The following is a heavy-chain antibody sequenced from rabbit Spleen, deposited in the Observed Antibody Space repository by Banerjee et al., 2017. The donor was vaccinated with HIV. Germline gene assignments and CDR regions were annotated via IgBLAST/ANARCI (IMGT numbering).Heavy chain of an antibody. V-gene: IGHV1S45*01. CDR1: GFSFSDRDV. CDR3: ARDLVAVIGWNFSL. D-gene: IGHD1-1*01. CDR2: INASTGKP. J-gene: IGHJ4*01. Sequence: QEQLVESGGGLVQPGASLTLTCKASGFSFSDRDVMCWVRQAPGKGLEWIACINASTGKPVYATWASGRFTISRTSSTTVTLRMTSLTAADRATYFCARDLVAVIGWNFSLWGPGTLVTVS.